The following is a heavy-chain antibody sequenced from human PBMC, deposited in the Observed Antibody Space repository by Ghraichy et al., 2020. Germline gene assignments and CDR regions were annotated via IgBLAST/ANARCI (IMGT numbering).Heavy chain of an antibody. CDR3: ARERRNYDILTGYYSPYGVDY. Sequence: ASVKVSCKASGYSFTSYGISWVRQAPGQGLEWMGWISAYKGNTNYAPELQGRVTMTTDTSTSTAYMELRSLRSDDTAVYYCARERRNYDILTGYYSPYGVDYWGQGTLVTVSS. V-gene: IGHV1-18*01. J-gene: IGHJ4*02. D-gene: IGHD3-9*01. CDR1: GYSFTSYG. CDR2: ISAYKGNT.